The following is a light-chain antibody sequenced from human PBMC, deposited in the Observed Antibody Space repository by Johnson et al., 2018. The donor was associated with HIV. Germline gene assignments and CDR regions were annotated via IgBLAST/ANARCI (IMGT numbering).Light chain of an antibody. Sequence: QSVLTQPPSLSAAPGQKVTISCYGSSSDIGNNYVSWYQHLPGTAPKLLIYDNDKRPSGIPDRFSGSKSGTSATLGIAGLQTGDEADYYCETWDSSLSGVFGTGTKVTVL. CDR1: SSDIGNNY. CDR3: ETWDSSLSGV. V-gene: IGLV1-51*01. J-gene: IGLJ1*01. CDR2: DND.